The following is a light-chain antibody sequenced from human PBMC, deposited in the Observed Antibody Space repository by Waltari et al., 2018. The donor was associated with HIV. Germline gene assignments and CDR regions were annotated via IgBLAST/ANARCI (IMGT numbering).Light chain of an antibody. J-gene: IGLJ1*01. CDR1: ALTKQY. CDR3: QSADTGGTRV. CDR2: KDT. V-gene: IGLV3-25*03. Sequence: SFELTQPPSVSVSPGQTARITCPGNALTKQYTYWYQQKPGHAPLVVIYKDTERPSGILERFSVANSGTTVKMTISGVQSEDEADYYCQSADTGGTRVFGPGTKVTVL.